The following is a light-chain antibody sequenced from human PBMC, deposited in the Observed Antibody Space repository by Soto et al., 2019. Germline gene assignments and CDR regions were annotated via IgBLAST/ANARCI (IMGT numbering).Light chain of an antibody. Sequence: QSALTQHASVSGSPGRSVTISCTGTSSDVGNFNYVSWYQHLPGRAPKLIIYDVTNRPSGISYRFSASKSGRTASLTISGLQAEDEAAYYCSSYSSSTTHVVFGGGTKVTVL. CDR2: DVT. CDR1: SSDVGNFNY. V-gene: IGLV2-14*03. CDR3: SSYSSSTTHVV. J-gene: IGLJ2*01.